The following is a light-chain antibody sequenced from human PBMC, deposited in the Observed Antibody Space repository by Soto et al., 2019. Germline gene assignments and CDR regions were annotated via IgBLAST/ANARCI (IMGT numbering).Light chain of an antibody. Sequence: QSALTQPASVSGSPGQSIAISCTGTSSDVGANNYVSWYQQLPGKAPQVVIYDVSHRPSGVSNRFSGSKSGNTASLTISGLQADDEADYYCTSCTTGSNLVFGGVTKVTVL. CDR3: TSCTTGSNLV. J-gene: IGLJ3*02. CDR1: SSDVGANNY. CDR2: DVS. V-gene: IGLV2-14*03.